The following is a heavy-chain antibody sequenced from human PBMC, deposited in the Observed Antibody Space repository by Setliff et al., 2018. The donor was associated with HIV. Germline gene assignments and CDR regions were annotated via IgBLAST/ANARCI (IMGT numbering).Heavy chain of an antibody. Sequence: GGSLRLSCAASGFTFSDYYMNWVRHAPGKGLEWVSAVSGSGTATEYADSVKGRFTISRDNSKNALYLEMNNLRAEDTAIYYCAKGLDYVDSSGYSYFRLWGQGTQVTVSS. CDR1: GFTFSDYY. V-gene: IGHV3-23*01. CDR3: AKGLDYVDSSGYSYFRL. D-gene: IGHD3-22*01. J-gene: IGHJ4*02. CDR2: VSGSGTAT.